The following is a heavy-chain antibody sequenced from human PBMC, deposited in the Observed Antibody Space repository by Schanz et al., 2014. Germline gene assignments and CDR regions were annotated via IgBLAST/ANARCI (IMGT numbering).Heavy chain of an antibody. D-gene: IGHD4-17*01. CDR2: IYSRGGT. J-gene: IGHJ3*02. CDR1: GFNVGNHY. Sequence: EVFLVESGGGLVQPGGSLRLSCEASGFNVGNHYMSWVRQPPGKGLECISIIYSRGGTFHADSVKGRFIISRDNSKNTLDLQMNSLRDEDTALYYCAKDMHKDYGGKPQAFDIWGQGTMVTVSS. CDR3: AKDMHKDYGGKPQAFDI. V-gene: IGHV3-66*01.